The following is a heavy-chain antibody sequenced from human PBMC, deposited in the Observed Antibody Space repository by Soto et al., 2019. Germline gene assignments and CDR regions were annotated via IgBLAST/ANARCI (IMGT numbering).Heavy chain of an antibody. CDR1: GDSVSSNSAA. D-gene: IGHD2-2*01. V-gene: IGHV6-1*01. CDR2: TYYRSKWYN. J-gene: IGHJ4*02. CDR3: ARGGCSSTSCYADFDY. Sequence: SQTLSLTCAISGDSVSSNSAAWNWIRQSPSRGLEWLGRTYYRSKWYNDYAVSVQNRITINPDTSKNQFSLQLNSVTPEDTAVYYCARGGCSSTSCYADFDYWGQGTLVTVSS.